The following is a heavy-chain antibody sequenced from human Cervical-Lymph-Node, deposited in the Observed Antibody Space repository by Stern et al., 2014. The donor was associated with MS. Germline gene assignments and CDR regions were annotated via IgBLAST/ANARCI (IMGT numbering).Heavy chain of an antibody. CDR3: ARPIYDDHGGLKY. CDR1: YGSISGSHYY. V-gene: IGHV4-39*01. J-gene: IGHJ4*02. D-gene: IGHD4-23*01. Sequence: QLQLQESGPGLVKPSETLSLSCNVSYGSISGSHYYWGWIRQPPGKGLEWIASIFYDGRTYYNTSLRCRATISVDTSNNQFFRRWASVTAADTAVYYCARPIYDDHGGLKYWGQGAQVTVSS. CDR2: IFYDGRT.